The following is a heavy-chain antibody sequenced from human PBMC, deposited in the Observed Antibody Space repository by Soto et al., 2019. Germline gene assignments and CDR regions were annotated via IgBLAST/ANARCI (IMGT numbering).Heavy chain of an antibody. CDR1: GFTFRGFP. V-gene: IGHV3-23*01. J-gene: IGHJ4*02. Sequence: VQLLESGGGLVQPGGSLRLSCAASGFTFRGFPMNWVRQAPGKGLEWVATISATTPNTYYADSVKGRFAISRDNSKNTLYLQMNSLRVEDTALYYCAKKYPGTRPFDSWGQGTQVTVSS. CDR2: ISATTPNT. CDR3: AKKYPGTRPFDS. D-gene: IGHD6-6*01.